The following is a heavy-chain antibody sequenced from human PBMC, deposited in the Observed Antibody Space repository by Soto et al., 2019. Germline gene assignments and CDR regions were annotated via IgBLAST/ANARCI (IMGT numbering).Heavy chain of an antibody. CDR1: GGSFSGYY. J-gene: IGHJ4*02. V-gene: IGHV4-34*01. CDR2: INHSGST. Sequence: QVQLQQWGAGLLKPSETLSLTCAVYGGSFSGYYWTWIRQPPGTGLEWIGEINHSGSTNYNPSHQSRVIMSVDTSHNHYSLKPSAVTAWDTAVCCWARDKISVHLEYWGQGTVVSVTS. CDR3: ARDKISVHLEY.